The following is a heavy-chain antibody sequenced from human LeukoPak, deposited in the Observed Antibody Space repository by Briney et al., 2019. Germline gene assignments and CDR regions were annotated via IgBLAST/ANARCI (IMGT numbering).Heavy chain of an antibody. V-gene: IGHV3-7*01. J-gene: IGHJ6*03. Sequence: GGSLRLSCTASGFTTHYWLKWVRQSPGKGLEWVANIDRDGRVQHYVDSVEGRFTISRDSAKNSLALQMHSLRAEDTAVYYCTGVSDKVLSGEYYYYMDVWGTGTTVTVSS. D-gene: IGHD2/OR15-2a*01. CDR2: IDRDGRVQ. CDR1: GFTTHYW. CDR3: TGVSDKVLSGEYYYYMDV.